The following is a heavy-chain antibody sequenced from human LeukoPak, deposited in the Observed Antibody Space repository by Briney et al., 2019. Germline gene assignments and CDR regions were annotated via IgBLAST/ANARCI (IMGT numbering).Heavy chain of an antibody. J-gene: IGHJ4*02. Sequence: ASVKVSCKASGYTFATYGFCWVRQAPGHGLEWMGWISSNTGKTDYAQKFQGRVTLITDTSTSTAYMELRSLRPDDTALYYCAKVAGDRMDYWGQGTLLTVSS. D-gene: IGHD6-13*01. CDR2: ISSNTGKT. CDR3: AKVAGDRMDY. V-gene: IGHV1-18*01. CDR1: GYTFATYG.